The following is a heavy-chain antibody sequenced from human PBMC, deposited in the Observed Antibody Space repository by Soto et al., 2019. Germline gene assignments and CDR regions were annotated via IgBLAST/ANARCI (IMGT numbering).Heavy chain of an antibody. CDR2: ISAYNGNT. CDR3: ARGGQRITMIVVVIGAFDI. Sequence: GASVKVSCKASGYTFTSYGISWVRQAPGQGLEWMGWISAYNGNTNYAQKLQGRVTMTTDTSTSTAYMELRSLRSDDTAVYYCARGGQRITMIVVVIGAFDIWGQGTMVTVS. J-gene: IGHJ3*02. D-gene: IGHD3-22*01. V-gene: IGHV1-18*04. CDR1: GYTFTSYG.